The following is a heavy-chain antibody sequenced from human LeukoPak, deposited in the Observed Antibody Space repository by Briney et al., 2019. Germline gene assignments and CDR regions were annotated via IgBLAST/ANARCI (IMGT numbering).Heavy chain of an antibody. Sequence: GGSLRLSCAASEFIFTNYGMSWVRQGPGKGLEWVSSISGSGGTTYYADSVKGRFIISRDNSKNTLSLQMNNLRAEDTAVYYCAKDRALRRDLADHWGQGTLVTVSS. CDR3: AKDRALRRDLADH. V-gene: IGHV3-23*01. J-gene: IGHJ4*02. D-gene: IGHD3-10*01. CDR2: ISGSGGTT. CDR1: EFIFTNYG.